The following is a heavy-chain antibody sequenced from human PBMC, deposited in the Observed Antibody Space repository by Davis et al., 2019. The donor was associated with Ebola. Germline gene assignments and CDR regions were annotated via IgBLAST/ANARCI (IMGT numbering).Heavy chain of an antibody. CDR2: MFYSGTT. CDR3: ARVYSSGWYGWFDP. J-gene: IGHJ5*02. V-gene: IGHV4-30-4*01. CDR1: GASISSGAHY. D-gene: IGHD6-19*01. Sequence: SETLSLTCSVSGASISSGAHYWSWIRQPPGKGLEWIAYMFYSGTTNYNPSLQSRVIISVDTSKNQFSLKLSSVTAADTAVYYCARVYSSGWYGWFDPWGPGTLVTVSA.